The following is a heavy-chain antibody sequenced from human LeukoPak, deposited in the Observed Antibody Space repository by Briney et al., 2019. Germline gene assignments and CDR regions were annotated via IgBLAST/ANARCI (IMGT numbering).Heavy chain of an antibody. CDR1: GGSFSGYY. V-gene: IGHV4-34*01. J-gene: IGHJ6*03. D-gene: IGHD3-3*01. Sequence: PSETLSLTCAVYGGSFSGYYWSWIRQPPGKGLEWIGSIYYSGSTYYNPSLKSRVTISVDTSKNQFSLKLSSVTAADTAVYYCARASWSDTYYYYYCMDVWGKGTTVTVSS. CDR2: IYYSGST. CDR3: ARASWSDTYYYYYCMDV.